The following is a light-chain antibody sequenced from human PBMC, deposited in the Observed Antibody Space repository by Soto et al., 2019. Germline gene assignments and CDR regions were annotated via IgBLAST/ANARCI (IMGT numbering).Light chain of an antibody. V-gene: IGLV2-8*01. J-gene: IGLJ1*01. CDR1: SIDVGFYNF. CDR2: EVT. CDR3: ASYAGNKLFV. Sequence: VLTQPPSASGSPGQSLTISFTGTSIDVGFYNFASWYQQRPGKAPKLVIYEVTKRPSGVPDRFSGSKSGSTASLTVSGLQADDEADYYCASYAGNKLFVFGSGTKVNVL.